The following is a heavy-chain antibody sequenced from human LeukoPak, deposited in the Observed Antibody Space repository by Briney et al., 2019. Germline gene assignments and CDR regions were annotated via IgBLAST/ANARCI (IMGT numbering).Heavy chain of an antibody. V-gene: IGHV3-48*04. J-gene: IGHJ5*02. CDR3: ARDQAYDGRWFDP. Sequence: TGGSLRLSCAASRFTFSRYSMNWVRQAPGKGLEWVSYISSSSSTMYYADSVKGRFTISRDNAKNSLYLQMNSLRAEDTAVYYCARDQAYDGRWFDPWGQGALVTVSS. CDR2: ISSSSSTM. CDR1: RFTFSRYS. D-gene: IGHD3-3*01.